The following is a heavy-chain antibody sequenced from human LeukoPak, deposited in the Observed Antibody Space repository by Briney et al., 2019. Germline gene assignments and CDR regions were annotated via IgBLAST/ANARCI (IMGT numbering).Heavy chain of an antibody. J-gene: IGHJ4*02. D-gene: IGHD3-10*01. V-gene: IGHV3-30*03. Sequence: GGSLRLSCAASGFTFSSYGMHWVRQAPGKGLEWVAVISYDGSNKYYADSVKGRFTISRDNSKNTLYLQMNSLRAEDTAVYYCAMSLWFGKLGYWGQGTLVTVSS. CDR1: GFTFSSYG. CDR3: AMSLWFGKLGY. CDR2: ISYDGSNK.